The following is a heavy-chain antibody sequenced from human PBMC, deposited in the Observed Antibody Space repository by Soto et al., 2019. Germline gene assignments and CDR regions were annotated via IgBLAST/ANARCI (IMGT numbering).Heavy chain of an antibody. Sequence: QVQLVESGGGVVQPGRSLRLSCAASGFTFSSYGMHWVRQAPGKGLEWVAVIWYDGSNKYYADSVKGRFTISRDNSKNTLYMQMNSLRAEETAVYYCARDWAGRYYDSTGLLYWGQGTLVTVSS. CDR2: IWYDGSNK. CDR1: GFTFSSYG. CDR3: ARDWAGRYYDSTGLLY. D-gene: IGHD3-22*01. J-gene: IGHJ4*02. V-gene: IGHV3-33*01.